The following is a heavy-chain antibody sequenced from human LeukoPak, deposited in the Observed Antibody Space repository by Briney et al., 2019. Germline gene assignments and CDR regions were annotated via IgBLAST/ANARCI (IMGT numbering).Heavy chain of an antibody. D-gene: IGHD3-10*01. CDR1: GYAFTSYF. CDR2: FDPEDGET. Sequence: GASVKVSCKASGYAFTSYFIIWVRQAPGKGLEWMGGFDPEDGETIYAQEFQGRVTMTEDTSTDTPYMELSSLRSQDTAVYYCATANYYGSGSYHLDYWGQGTLVTVSS. CDR3: ATANYYGSGSYHLDY. V-gene: IGHV1-24*01. J-gene: IGHJ4*02.